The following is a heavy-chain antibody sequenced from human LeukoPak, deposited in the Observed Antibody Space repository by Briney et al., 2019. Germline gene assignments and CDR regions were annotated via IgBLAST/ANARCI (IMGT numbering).Heavy chain of an antibody. D-gene: IGHD4-17*01. J-gene: IGHJ4*02. V-gene: IGHV1-69*13. CDR3: ARGVGDYSRYYFDY. CDR1: GGTFSSYA. Sequence: SVKVSCKASGGTFSSYAISWVRQAPGQGLEWMGGIIPIFGTANYAQKFQGRVTITADESTSTGYMELSSLRSGDTAVYYCARGVGDYSRYYFDYWGQGTLVTVSS. CDR2: IIPIFGTA.